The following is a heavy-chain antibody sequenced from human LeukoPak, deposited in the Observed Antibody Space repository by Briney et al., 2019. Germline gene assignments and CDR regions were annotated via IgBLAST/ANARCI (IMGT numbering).Heavy chain of an antibody. J-gene: IGHJ4*02. CDR1: GFTFSTYA. D-gene: IGHD6-19*01. CDR3: AKTLSSGWSGKYYFDY. Sequence: GGSLRLSCAASGFTFSTYAISWVRQAPGKGLEWVSGISGNGDNTYYADSVKGRFTIYRDNSKSRLSLQMNSLRAEDTVVYYCAKTLSSGWSGKYYFDYWGQGTLVSVSS. CDR2: ISGNGDNT. V-gene: IGHV3-23*01.